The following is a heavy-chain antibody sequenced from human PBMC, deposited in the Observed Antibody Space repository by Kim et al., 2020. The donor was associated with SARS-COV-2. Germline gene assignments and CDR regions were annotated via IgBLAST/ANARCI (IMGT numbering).Heavy chain of an antibody. CDR1: GFTFSSYS. Sequence: GGSLRLSCAASGFTFSSYSMNWVRQAPGKGLEWVSYISSSSSTIYYADSVKGRFTISRDNAKNSLYLQMNSLRDEDTAVYYCARVLVGSGSYYKKVDGAFDYWGQGTLVTVSS. V-gene: IGHV3-48*02. CDR3: ARVLVGSGSYYKKVDGAFDY. CDR2: ISSSSSTI. J-gene: IGHJ4*02. D-gene: IGHD3-10*01.